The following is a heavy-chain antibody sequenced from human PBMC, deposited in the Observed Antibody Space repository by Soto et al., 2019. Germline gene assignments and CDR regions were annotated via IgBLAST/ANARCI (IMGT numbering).Heavy chain of an antibody. CDR1: GYTFTSYG. CDR3: ARAPPQNIVATTYYFDY. Sequence: EASVKVSCKASGYTFTSYGISWVRQAPGQGLEWMGWISAYNGNTNYAQKLQGRVTMTTDTSTSTAYMELRSLRSDDTAVYYCARAPPQNIVATTYYFDYWGQGTLVTVSS. D-gene: IGHD5-12*01. V-gene: IGHV1-18*01. J-gene: IGHJ4*02. CDR2: ISAYNGNT.